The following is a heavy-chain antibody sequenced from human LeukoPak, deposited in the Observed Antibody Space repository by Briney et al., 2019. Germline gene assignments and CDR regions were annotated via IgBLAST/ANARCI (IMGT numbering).Heavy chain of an antibody. J-gene: IGHJ6*02. V-gene: IGHV3-48*03. CDR3: PSDLSVSYYNQTYRMDV. CDR2: ISNSGSTK. Sequence: GGTLRLPRAASGFTLSSYEMHWVPQPSGKGLEGVTNISNSGSTKYYADSVKGRFTISRDNPKNTLHLLMHSLGAEDTAVYYCPSDLSVSYYNQTYRMDVSGGGATVTVSS. CDR1: GFTLSSYE. D-gene: IGHD3-10*01.